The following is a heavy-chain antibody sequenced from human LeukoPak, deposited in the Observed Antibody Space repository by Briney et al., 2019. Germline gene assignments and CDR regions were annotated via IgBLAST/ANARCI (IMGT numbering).Heavy chain of an antibody. Sequence: GGSLRLSCAASGFTFSDYYMSWIRQVPGKGLEWVSYIGRSGTTIHYADSVKGRFTISRDNAKNSLYLQMNSLRAEDTAVYYCAKTSSGWYEGSDAFDIWGQGTMVTVSS. J-gene: IGHJ3*02. CDR1: GFTFSDYY. D-gene: IGHD6-19*01. CDR2: IGRSGTTI. CDR3: AKTSSGWYEGSDAFDI. V-gene: IGHV3-11*04.